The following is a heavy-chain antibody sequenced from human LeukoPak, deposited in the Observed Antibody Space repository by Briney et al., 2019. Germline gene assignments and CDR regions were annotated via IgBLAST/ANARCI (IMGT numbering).Heavy chain of an antibody. Sequence: TSETLSLTCAVSGGSISSSNWWSWVRQPPGKGLEWIGEIYHSGSTNYNPSLKSRVTISVDTSKNQFSLKLSSVTAADTAVYYCASYNWNDVLDYWGQGTLVTVSS. CDR2: IYHSGST. V-gene: IGHV4-4*02. CDR3: ASYNWNDVLDY. CDR1: GGSISSSNW. D-gene: IGHD1-1*01. J-gene: IGHJ4*02.